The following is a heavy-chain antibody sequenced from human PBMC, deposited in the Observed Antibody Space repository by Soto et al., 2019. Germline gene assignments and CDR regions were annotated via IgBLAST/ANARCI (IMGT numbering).Heavy chain of an antibody. CDR1: GFTFSSYG. CDR3: ARGGYSYGYGYYYGMDV. CDR2: ISYDGSNK. V-gene: IGHV3-30*03. J-gene: IGHJ6*02. Sequence: GGSLRLSCAASGFTFSSYGMHWVRQAPGKGLEWVAVISYDGSNKYYADSVKGRFTISRDNSKNTLYLQMNSLRAEDTAVYYCARGGYSYGYGYYYGMDVWGQGTTVTVSS. D-gene: IGHD5-18*01.